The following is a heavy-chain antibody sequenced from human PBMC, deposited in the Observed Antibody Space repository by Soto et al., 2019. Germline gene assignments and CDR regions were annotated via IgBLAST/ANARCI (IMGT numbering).Heavy chain of an antibody. CDR1: GGSISSSSYY. Sequence: PSETLSLTCIVSGGSISSSSYYWGWIRQPPGKGLEWIGSIYYSGSTYYNPSLKSRVTISVDTSKNQFSLKPSSVTAADTAVFYCARHRARNWFDPRGQGTLVTVSS. D-gene: IGHD6-6*01. CDR3: ARHRARNWFDP. J-gene: IGHJ5*02. V-gene: IGHV4-39*01. CDR2: IYYSGST.